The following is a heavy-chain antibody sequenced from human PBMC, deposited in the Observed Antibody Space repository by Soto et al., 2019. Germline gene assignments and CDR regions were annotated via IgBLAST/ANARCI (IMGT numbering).Heavy chain of an antibody. D-gene: IGHD3-22*01. Sequence: SETLSLTCTVSGGSISSYYWSWIRQPPGKGLEWIGYIYYSGSTNYNPSLKSRVTISVDTSKNQFSLKLSSVTAADTAVYYCARDLALXYDSSGYQNRIYYYGMDVWGQGTTVT. J-gene: IGHJ6*02. V-gene: IGHV4-59*01. CDR3: ARDLALXYDSSGYQNRIYYYGMDV. CDR1: GGSISSYY. CDR2: IYYSGST.